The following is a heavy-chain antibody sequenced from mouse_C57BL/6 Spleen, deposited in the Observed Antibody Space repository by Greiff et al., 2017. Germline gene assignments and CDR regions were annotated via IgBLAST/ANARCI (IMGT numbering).Heavy chain of an antibody. V-gene: IGHV2-6*01. J-gene: IGHJ4*01. CDR1: GFSLTSYG. Sequence: QVQLKESGPGLVAPSQSLSITCTVSGFSLTSYGVDWVRQSPGKGLEWLGVIWGVGSTNYNSALNSRLSISKDDSKSQVFLKMNSLQTDDTAMYYCARITAVGGGAMDYWGQGTSVTVSS. CDR2: IWGVGST. D-gene: IGHD1-1*01. CDR3: ARITAVGGGAMDY.